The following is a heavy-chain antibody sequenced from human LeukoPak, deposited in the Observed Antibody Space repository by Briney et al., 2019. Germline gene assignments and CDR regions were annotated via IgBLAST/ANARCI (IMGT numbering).Heavy chain of an antibody. CDR3: ARDSYYYDSSGYHYQDVYDAFDI. D-gene: IGHD3-22*01. CDR1: GVSISSSNSY. V-gene: IGHV4-39*02. Sequence: SETLSLTCTVSGVSISSSNSYWGWIRQPPGKGLEWIGSIYYSGNTYYNASLKSQVSISIDTSKNQFSLKLSSVTAADTAVYYCARDSYYYDSSGYHYQDVYDAFDIWGQGTMVTVSS. CDR2: IYYSGNT. J-gene: IGHJ3*02.